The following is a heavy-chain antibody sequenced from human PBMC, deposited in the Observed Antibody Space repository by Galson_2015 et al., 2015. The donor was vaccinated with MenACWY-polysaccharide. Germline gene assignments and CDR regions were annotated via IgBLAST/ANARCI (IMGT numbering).Heavy chain of an antibody. CDR3: AYVMIAFGRVIGHDAFLV. Sequence: PALVKPTQPLTLTCTFSGFSLITKGVGVNWIRQPPGKALEWLAVIYWDGDNRYSPSLRSRLTFTKDTSKNQVVLTMTNMDPVDTATYDCAYVMIAFGRVIGHDAFLVSGYRAMVPVSS. CDR1: GFSLITKGVG. CDR2: IYWDGDN. J-gene: IGHJ3*01. D-gene: IGHD3-16*01. V-gene: IGHV2-5*02.